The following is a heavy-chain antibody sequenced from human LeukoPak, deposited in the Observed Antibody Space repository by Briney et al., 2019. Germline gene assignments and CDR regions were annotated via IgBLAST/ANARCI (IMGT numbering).Heavy chain of an antibody. Sequence: SETLSLTCAVYGGSFSGYYWSWIRQPPGKGLEWIGEINHSGSTNYNPSLKCRVTISVDTSKNQFSLKLSSVTAADTAVYYCARAGPPGLSLNLGYCSGGSCYSFSRWFDPWGQGTLVTVSS. V-gene: IGHV4-34*01. J-gene: IGHJ5*02. CDR1: GGSFSGYY. D-gene: IGHD2-15*01. CDR2: INHSGST. CDR3: ARAGPPGLSLNLGYCSGGSCYSFSRWFDP.